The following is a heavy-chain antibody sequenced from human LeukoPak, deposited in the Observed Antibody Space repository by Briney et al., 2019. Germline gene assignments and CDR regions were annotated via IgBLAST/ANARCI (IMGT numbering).Heavy chain of an antibody. D-gene: IGHD1-1*01. V-gene: IGHV4-59*08. CDR1: GDSLSSHY. J-gene: IGHJ4*02. CDR2: IYGSGST. CDR3: ARGYGTNWYFDY. Sequence: SETLSLTCTVFGDSLSSHYWSWIRQSPGKGLEWIGYIYGSGSTHYDPSLRSRVTISEDTSKNQFSLKLVSVTAADTAVYYCARGYGTNWYFDYWGQGTLVTVSS.